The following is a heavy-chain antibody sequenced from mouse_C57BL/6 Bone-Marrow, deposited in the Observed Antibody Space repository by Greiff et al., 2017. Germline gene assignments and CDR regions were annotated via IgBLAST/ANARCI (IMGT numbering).Heavy chain of an antibody. CDR1: GYTFTSYW. V-gene: IGHV1-5*01. J-gene: IGHJ1*03. CDR3: TGTTVVPAYGYFDV. Sequence: EVQLQQSGTVLARPGASVKMSCKTSGYTFTSYWMHWVKQRPGQGLEWIGAIYPGNSDTSYNQKFKGKAKLTAVTSASTAYMELSSLTNEDSAVYYCTGTTVVPAYGYFDVWGTGTTVTVSS. CDR2: IYPGNSDT. D-gene: IGHD1-1*01.